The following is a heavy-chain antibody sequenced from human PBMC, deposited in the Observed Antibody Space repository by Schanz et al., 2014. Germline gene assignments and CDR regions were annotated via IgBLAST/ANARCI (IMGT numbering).Heavy chain of an antibody. Sequence: QVQLQESGPGLVKPSQTLSLTCSVSGGSINSGGYFWSWIRQHPGKGLEWIAYIYYTGSTYYNPSLKSRVTISLATSKNQFSLKLSSVTAADTAVYYCARWGQYCSSTSCYNHWFDPWGQGTLVTVSS. V-gene: IGHV4-31*03. D-gene: IGHD2-2*02. CDR1: GGSINSGGYF. CDR3: ARWGQYCSSTSCYNHWFDP. CDR2: IYYTGST. J-gene: IGHJ5*02.